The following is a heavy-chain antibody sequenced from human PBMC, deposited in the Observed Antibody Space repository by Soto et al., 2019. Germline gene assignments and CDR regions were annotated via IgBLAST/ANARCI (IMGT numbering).Heavy chain of an antibody. CDR1: GFTFSNYA. CDR3: VKGNQLLRYYFEF. Sequence: PGGSLRLSCSVSGFTFSNYAMHWVRQAPGKGLEYVSGITSEGDRTWHADSVKDRFTISRDNSKNTLFLQMSSLRVEDTAIYFCVKGNQLLRYYFEFWGPATLVNVSS. J-gene: IGHJ4*01. V-gene: IGHV3-64D*06. D-gene: IGHD2-15*01. CDR2: ITSEGDRT.